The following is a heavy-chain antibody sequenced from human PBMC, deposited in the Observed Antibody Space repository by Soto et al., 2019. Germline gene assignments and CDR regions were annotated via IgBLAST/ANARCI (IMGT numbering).Heavy chain of an antibody. J-gene: IGHJ6*02. CDR3: AKVLFEGSGNCAGLGRDV. CDR1: GFTFSSHA. V-gene: IGHV3-23*01. D-gene: IGHD3-10*01. Sequence: HPGGSLRLSCAASGFTFSSHAMNWVRQAPGKGLEWVSTISGGGASTYYLYADSVKGRFSISRDNSKNTLYLQMNSLRVEDTAIYYCAKVLFEGSGNCAGLGRDVCGQGPTVTLYS. CDR2: ISGGGAST.